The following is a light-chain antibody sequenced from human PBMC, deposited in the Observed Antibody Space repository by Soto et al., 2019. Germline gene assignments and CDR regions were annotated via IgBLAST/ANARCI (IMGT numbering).Light chain of an antibody. CDR1: QSLLHSNGYND. V-gene: IGKV2-28*01. Sequence: SLPVTHGEPASISCTSSQSLLHSNGYNDLEWYLQEPGESPQHLIYLGSNRASGVPDRCIGGGSCTYVTLSISSVEAEDVCLHYCMQAIQTPQTFGQGTKVDIK. CDR2: LGS. J-gene: IGKJ1*01. CDR3: MQAIQTPQT.